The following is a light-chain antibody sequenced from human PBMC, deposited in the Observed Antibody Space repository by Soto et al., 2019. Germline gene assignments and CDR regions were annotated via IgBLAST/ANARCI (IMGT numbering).Light chain of an antibody. CDR3: QQYNNWLQT. Sequence: DIVMTQSPATLSVSPGEGATLSCRASQSFGSNLAWYHQKPAQAPRLLIYGVSTRATGTPARFSGSGSGTEFTLTISSVQSEDFAVYYCQQYNNWLQTFGQGTKVDIK. J-gene: IGKJ1*01. CDR1: QSFGSN. V-gene: IGKV3-15*01. CDR2: GVS.